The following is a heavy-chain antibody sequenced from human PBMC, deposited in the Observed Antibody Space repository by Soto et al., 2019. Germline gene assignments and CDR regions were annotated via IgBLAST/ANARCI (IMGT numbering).Heavy chain of an antibody. D-gene: IGHD3-22*01. CDR1: GGSISSSSYY. CDR2: IYYSGST. V-gene: IGHV4-39*01. CDR3: ARQGYESSGSLPSVHYGMDV. J-gene: IGHJ6*02. Sequence: SETLSLTGTVSGGSISSSSYYWGWIRQPPGKGLEWIGSIYYSGSTYYNPSLKSRVTISVDTSKNQFSLKLSSVTAADTAVHYCARQGYESSGSLPSVHYGMDVWGQGTTVTVSS.